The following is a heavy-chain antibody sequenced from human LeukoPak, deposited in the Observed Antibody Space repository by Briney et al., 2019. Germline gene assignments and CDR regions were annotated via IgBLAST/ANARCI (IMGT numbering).Heavy chain of an antibody. Sequence: GGSLRLSCAASGFTFSGYWMHWVRQAPGKGLVWVSRINSVGNNTFYADSVKGRFTISRDNAKNTLLLQMNSLRVEDTAVYYCARDYYGSGDYWGQGTLVTVSS. CDR3: ARDYYGSGDY. CDR2: INSVGNNT. CDR1: GFTFSGYW. V-gene: IGHV3-74*01. J-gene: IGHJ4*02. D-gene: IGHD3-10*01.